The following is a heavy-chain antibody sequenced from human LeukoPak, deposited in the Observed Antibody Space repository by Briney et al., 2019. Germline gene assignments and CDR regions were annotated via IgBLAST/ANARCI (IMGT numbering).Heavy chain of an antibody. CDR1: GGSISSSNW. CDR3: ASRSSIWSGYQDTLYYFDS. Sequence: SETLSLTCAVSGGSISSSNWWSWVRQPPGKGLEWIGEIYHSGSTNYNPSLKSRVTISVAKSKNQFPLKLSSVTAADTAVYYCASRSSIWSGYQDTLYYFDSWGQGTLVTVSS. CDR2: IYHSGST. J-gene: IGHJ4*02. V-gene: IGHV4-4*02. D-gene: IGHD3-3*01.